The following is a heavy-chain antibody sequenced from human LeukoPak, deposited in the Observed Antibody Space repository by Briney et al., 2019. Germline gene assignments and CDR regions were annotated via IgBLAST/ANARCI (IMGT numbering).Heavy chain of an antibody. D-gene: IGHD3-22*01. Sequence: ASVKVSCKASGGTFSSYAISWVRQAPGRGLEWMGGIIPIFGTANYAQKFQGRVTITADESTSTAYMELSSLGSEDTAVYYCARSMIVVDEFDYWGQGTLVTVSS. J-gene: IGHJ4*02. V-gene: IGHV1-69*13. CDR1: GGTFSSYA. CDR3: ARSMIVVDEFDY. CDR2: IIPIFGTA.